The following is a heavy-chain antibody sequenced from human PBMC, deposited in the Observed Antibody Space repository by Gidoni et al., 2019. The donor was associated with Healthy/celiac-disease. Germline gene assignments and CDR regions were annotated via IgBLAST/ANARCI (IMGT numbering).Heavy chain of an antibody. CDR2: IFSNDEK. D-gene: IGHD3-22*01. J-gene: IGHJ3*02. Sequence: QVTLKESGPVLVKPTAPLTLTCTVSGFSLSNARMGVSWIRQPPGKALEWLAHIFSNDEKSYSTSLKSRLTISKDTSKSQVVLTMTNMDPVDTATYYCARILGSGYYYIDAFDIWGQGTMVTVSS. CDR3: ARILGSGYYYIDAFDI. V-gene: IGHV2-26*01. CDR1: GFSLSNARMG.